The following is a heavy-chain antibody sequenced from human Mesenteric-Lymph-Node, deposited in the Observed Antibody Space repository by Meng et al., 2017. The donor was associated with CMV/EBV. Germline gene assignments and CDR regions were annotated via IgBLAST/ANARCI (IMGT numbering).Heavy chain of an antibody. CDR1: GYTFTSYG. Sequence: ASVKVSCKASGYTFTSYGISWVRQATGQGLEWMGWMNPNSGNTGYAQKFQGRVTITRNTSISTAYMELSSLRSEDTAVYYCARGGSSTSSLDYWGQGTLVTVSS. CDR2: MNPNSGNT. D-gene: IGHD2-2*01. V-gene: IGHV1-8*03. CDR3: ARGGSSTSSLDY. J-gene: IGHJ4*02.